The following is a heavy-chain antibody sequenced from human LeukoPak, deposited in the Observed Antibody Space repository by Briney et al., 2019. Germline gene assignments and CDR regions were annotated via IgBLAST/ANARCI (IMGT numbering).Heavy chain of an antibody. CDR2: INPSGGST. CDR3: ARSCGGDCYVCFGYYFDY. CDR1: GYTFTSYY. D-gene: IGHD2-21*02. J-gene: IGHJ4*02. Sequence: ASVKVSCKASGYTFTSYYMHWVRQAPGQGLEWMGIINPSGGSTSNAQKFQGRVTMTRGTSTSTVYMELSSLRSEDTAVYYCARSCGGDCYVCFGYYFDYWGQGTLVTVSS. V-gene: IGHV1-46*01.